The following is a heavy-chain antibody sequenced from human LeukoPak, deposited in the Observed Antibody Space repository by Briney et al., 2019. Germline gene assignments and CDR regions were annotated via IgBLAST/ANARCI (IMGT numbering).Heavy chain of an antibody. CDR2: INHSGGT. CDR1: GGSFSSYY. Sequence: PSETLSLTCAVYGGSFSSYYWSWIRQPPGKGLEWIGEINHSGGTNYNPSLKSRVTISVDTSKNQFSLKLSSVTAADTAVYYCARARVGATSDDALDIWGQGTMVTVSS. V-gene: IGHV4-34*01. J-gene: IGHJ3*02. CDR3: ARARVGATSDDALDI. D-gene: IGHD1-26*01.